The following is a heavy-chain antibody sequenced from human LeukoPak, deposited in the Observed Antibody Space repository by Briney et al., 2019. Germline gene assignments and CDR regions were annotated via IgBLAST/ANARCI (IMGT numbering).Heavy chain of an antibody. J-gene: IGHJ4*02. CDR2: IKSKTDGGTT. CDR1: GFTFSNAW. CDR3: ITDRNYYDSSGYHYEDY. V-gene: IGHV3-15*07. Sequence: PGGSLRLSCAASGFTFSNAWMNWVRQAPGKGLEWVGRIKSKTDGGTTDYGAPVKGRFSISRDDSENTVYLQVNSLKTEDTAVYYCITDRNYYDSSGYHYEDYWGQGTLVTVSS. D-gene: IGHD3-22*01.